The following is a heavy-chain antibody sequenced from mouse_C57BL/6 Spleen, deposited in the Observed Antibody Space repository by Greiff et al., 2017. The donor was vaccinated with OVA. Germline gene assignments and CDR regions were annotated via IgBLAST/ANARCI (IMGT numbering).Heavy chain of an antibody. J-gene: IGHJ2*01. V-gene: IGHV1-52*01. CDR2: IDPSDSET. CDR1: GYTFTSYW. Sequence: VQLQQPGAELVRPGSSVKLSCKASGYTFTSYWMHWVKQRPIQGLEWIGNIDPSDSETHYNQKFKDKATLTVDKSSSTAYMQLSSLTSEDSAVYYCAREPGTGGNYFDYWGQGTTLTVSS. CDR3: AREPGTGGNYFDY. D-gene: IGHD3-3*01.